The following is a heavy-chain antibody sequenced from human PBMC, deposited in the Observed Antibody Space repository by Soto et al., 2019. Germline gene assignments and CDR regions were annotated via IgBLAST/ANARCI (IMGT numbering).Heavy chain of an antibody. V-gene: IGHV4-31*03. D-gene: IGHD5-18*01. CDR3: AGEGGDTAANRFLDF. J-gene: IGHJ4*02. CDR2: IYHDGAT. Sequence: QVQLKESGPGLVKPSQTLSLTCTVSGGSINVGGYYWSWIRQLPGRGLEWIGFIYHDGATYYNPSFKTRVTMSLYAAKNQFSVRLNSATAAESAVYYCAGEGGDTAANRFLDFWGQGALVTVSS. CDR1: GGSINVGGYY.